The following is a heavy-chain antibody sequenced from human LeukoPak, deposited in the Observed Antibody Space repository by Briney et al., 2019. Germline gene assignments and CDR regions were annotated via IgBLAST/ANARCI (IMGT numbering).Heavy chain of an antibody. D-gene: IGHD3-3*01. V-gene: IGHV3-11*04. CDR2: ISSSGSTI. CDR1: GFSFSDYY. J-gene: IGHJ4*02. Sequence: GGSLRLSCAASGFSFSDYYMSWIRQAPGKGLEWVSYISSSGSTIYYADSVKDRFTISRDNAKNSLYLQMNSLRAEDTAVYYCARSFSVLRFLEWLFNYWGQGTLVTVSS. CDR3: ARSFSVLRFLEWLFNY.